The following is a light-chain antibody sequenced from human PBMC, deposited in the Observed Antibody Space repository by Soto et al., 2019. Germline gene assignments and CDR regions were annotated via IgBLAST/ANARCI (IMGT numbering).Light chain of an antibody. CDR3: QSYDTSLSGGSV. CDR1: SSNIGAGFD. V-gene: IGLV1-40*01. J-gene: IGLJ1*01. CDR2: GNN. Sequence: QSVLTQSPSVSGAPGQRVSISCTGTSSNIGAGFDVHWYQQLPATAPKLLIYGNNNRPSGVPDRFSGSKSGTSASLAITGLQAEDEADYYCQSYDTSLSGGSVFGTGTK.